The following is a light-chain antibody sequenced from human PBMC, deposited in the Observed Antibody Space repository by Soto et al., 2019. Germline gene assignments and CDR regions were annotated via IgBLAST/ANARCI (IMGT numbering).Light chain of an antibody. J-gene: IGLJ1*01. Sequence: QSALTQPRSVSGSPGQSVTISCTGTSSDVGGYNYVSWYQQHPGKAPKLIIYDVSERPSGVPDRFSGSKSGSTASLTISGLQADDEADYYCCSYAGTYTYVFGTGSKFTVL. CDR3: CSYAGTYTYV. CDR1: SSDVGGYNY. V-gene: IGLV2-11*01. CDR2: DVS.